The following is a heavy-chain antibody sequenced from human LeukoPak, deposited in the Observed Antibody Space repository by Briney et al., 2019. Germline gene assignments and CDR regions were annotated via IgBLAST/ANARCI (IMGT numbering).Heavy chain of an antibody. V-gene: IGHV3-7*05. J-gene: IGHJ4*02. CDR3: VAGAYSPDY. D-gene: IGHD4-11*01. CDR1: EFSFSTYW. CDR2: IKADGSEK. Sequence: GGSLRLSCVVSEFSFSTYWMSWVRQAPGKGLELVANIKADGSEKHYVGSVRGRFTISRDNAKNSLYLQMNSLRPEDTAVYYCVAGAYSPDYWGQGTLVTVSS.